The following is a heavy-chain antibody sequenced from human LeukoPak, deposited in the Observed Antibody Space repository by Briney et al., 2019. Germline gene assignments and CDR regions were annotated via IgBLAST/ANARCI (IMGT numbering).Heavy chain of an antibody. CDR3: PLPLPRYSGSYPTPDAFDI. J-gene: IGHJ3*02. V-gene: IGHV1-69*13. CDR2: IIPMFGTA. D-gene: IGHD1-26*01. CDR1: GGTFSSYA. Sequence: SVKVSCKASGGTFSSYAISWVRQAPGQGLEGMGGIIPMFGTANYAQKFQGRVTITADESTRTAYMELSSLRSEDTAVYYCPLPLPRYSGSYPTPDAFDIWGQGTMVTVSS.